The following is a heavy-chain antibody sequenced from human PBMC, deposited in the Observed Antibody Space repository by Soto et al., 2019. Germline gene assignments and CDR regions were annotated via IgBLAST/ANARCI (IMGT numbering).Heavy chain of an antibody. CDR2: INPNSGGT. CDR3: ARGYCSSTSCQNWFDP. V-gene: IGHV1-2*02. CDR1: GYTFTGYY. D-gene: IGHD2-2*01. J-gene: IGHJ5*02. Sequence: RASVKVSCMASGYTFTGYYMYWVRQAPGQGLEWMGWINPNSGGTNYAQKFQGRVTMTRDTSISTAYMELSRLRSDDTAVYYCARGYCSSTSCQNWFDPWGQGTLVTVSS.